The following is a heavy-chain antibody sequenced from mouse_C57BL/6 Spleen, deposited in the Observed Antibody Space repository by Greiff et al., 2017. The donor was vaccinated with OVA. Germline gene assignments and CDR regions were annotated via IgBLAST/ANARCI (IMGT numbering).Heavy chain of an antibody. Sequence: VQLQQPGAELVKPGASVKMSCKASGYTFTSYWITWVKQRPGQGLEWIGDIYPGSGSTNYNEKFKGKATLTVDTSSSTAYMQLSSLTSEDSAVYYCARRYYGSSYWYFDVWGTGTTVTVSS. CDR1: GYTFTSYW. D-gene: IGHD1-1*01. CDR2: IYPGSGST. CDR3: ARRYYGSSYWYFDV. J-gene: IGHJ1*03. V-gene: IGHV1-55*01.